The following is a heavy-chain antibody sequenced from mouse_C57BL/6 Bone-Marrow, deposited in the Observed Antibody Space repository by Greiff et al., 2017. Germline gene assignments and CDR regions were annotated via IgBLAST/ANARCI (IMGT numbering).Heavy chain of an antibody. Sequence: SGAELARPGASVKLSCKASGYTFTSYGISWVKQRPGQGLEWIGEIYPRSGNTYYNEKFKGKATLTADKSSSTAYMELRSLTSEDSAVYFCAKGGDYGPFAYWGQGTLVTVSA. D-gene: IGHD1-2*01. V-gene: IGHV1-81*01. CDR2: IYPRSGNT. J-gene: IGHJ3*01. CDR3: AKGGDYGPFAY. CDR1: GYTFTSYG.